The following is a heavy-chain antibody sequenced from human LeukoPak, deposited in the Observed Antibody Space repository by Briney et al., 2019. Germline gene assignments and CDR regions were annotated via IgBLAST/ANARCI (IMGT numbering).Heavy chain of an antibody. Sequence: SETLSLTCAVYGGSFSGYYWSWIRQPPGKGLEWIGEINHSGSTNYNPSLKSRVTISVDTSKNQFSLKLSSVTAADTAVYYCARSPTPNYYDSSGYYYGSFDYWGQGTLVTVSS. CDR3: ARSPTPNYYDSSGYYYGSFDY. V-gene: IGHV4-34*01. CDR1: GGSFSGYY. D-gene: IGHD3-22*01. CDR2: INHSGST. J-gene: IGHJ4*02.